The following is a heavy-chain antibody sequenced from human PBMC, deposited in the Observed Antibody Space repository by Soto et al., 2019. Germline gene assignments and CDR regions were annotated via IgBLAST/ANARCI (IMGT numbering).Heavy chain of an antibody. V-gene: IGHV1-18*04. CDR3: ARVSSSIVVVPDYGMDV. Sequence: ASVKVSCKASGYTFISHGISWVRQAPGQGLEWMGWISGRNGNTNYAQKLQGRVTLTTDTSTSTAYMELRSLRSDDTAVYYCARVSSSIVVVPDYGMDVWGQGTTVTVSS. J-gene: IGHJ6*02. CDR1: GYTFISHG. CDR2: ISGRNGNT. D-gene: IGHD2-15*01.